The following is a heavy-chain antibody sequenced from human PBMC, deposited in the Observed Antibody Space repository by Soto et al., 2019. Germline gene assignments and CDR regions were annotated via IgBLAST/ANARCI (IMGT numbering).Heavy chain of an antibody. D-gene: IGHD1-26*01. CDR1: GGSIRSYY. V-gene: IGHV4-59*12. CDR3: ARVSGSYYYGMDV. Sequence: PSETLSLTCAVSGGSIRSYYWTWIRQPPGKGLEWTGEIYHSGSTNYNPSLKSRVTISVVKSKHQFSLKLSSVTAADTAVYYCARVSGSYYYGMDVWGQGTTVTVSS. CDR2: IYHSGST. J-gene: IGHJ6*02.